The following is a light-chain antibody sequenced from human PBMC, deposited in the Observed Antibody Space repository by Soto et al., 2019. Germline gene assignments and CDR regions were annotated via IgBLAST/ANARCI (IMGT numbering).Light chain of an antibody. J-gene: IGKJ1*01. V-gene: IGKV3-20*01. CDR1: QSVSTSY. Sequence: DIVLTQSPGTLSLSPGERATLSCRASQSVSTSYLAWYQQKPGQDPRLLIYGASSRATGIPDRFSGSGSGTAFTLTISSLEPEDVAVYYCQQYGSSRWTFGQGTKVEI. CDR3: QQYGSSRWT. CDR2: GAS.